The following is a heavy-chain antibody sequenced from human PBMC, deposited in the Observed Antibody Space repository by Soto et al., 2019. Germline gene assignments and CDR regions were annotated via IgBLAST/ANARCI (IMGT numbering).Heavy chain of an antibody. CDR3: ARVYKNWFDS. CDR1: GYTFSGFW. Sequence: GESLKISCKTSGYTFSGFWIHWVRQVPGKGLEWLGKIDPSDSYTNYSPSFEGHITISTDNSITTAYLQWSSLRASDTALYFCARVYKNWFDSWAQGTMVTVSS. CDR2: IDPSDSYT. J-gene: IGHJ5*01. D-gene: IGHD1-1*01. V-gene: IGHV5-10-1*01.